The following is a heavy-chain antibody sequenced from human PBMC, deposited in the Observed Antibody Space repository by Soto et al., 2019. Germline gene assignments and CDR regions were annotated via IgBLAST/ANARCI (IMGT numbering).Heavy chain of an antibody. D-gene: IGHD6-19*01. CDR3: ARDNSGWSDY. Sequence: AASVKVSCKASGYTFTRYVMHWVRQAPGQRLEWMGWIDAGNGNTVYLQKFQGRVTITRDTSASTVYMELSSLRSEDTAVYYCARDNSGWSDYWGQGTLVTVSS. V-gene: IGHV1-3*01. CDR2: IDAGNGNT. CDR1: GYTFTRYV. J-gene: IGHJ4*02.